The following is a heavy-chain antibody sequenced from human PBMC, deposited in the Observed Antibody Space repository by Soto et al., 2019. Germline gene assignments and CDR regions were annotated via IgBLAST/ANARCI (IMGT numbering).Heavy chain of an antibody. Sequence: SVKVSCKASGGTFSSYAISWVRQAPGQGLEWMGGIIPIFGTANYAQKFQGRVTITADESTSTAYMELSSLRSEDTAVYYCAVGGGYDYPVYYYYGMDVWGQGTTVTVSS. V-gene: IGHV1-69*13. J-gene: IGHJ6*02. CDR1: GGTFSSYA. D-gene: IGHD5-12*01. CDR3: AVGGGYDYPVYYYYGMDV. CDR2: IIPIFGTA.